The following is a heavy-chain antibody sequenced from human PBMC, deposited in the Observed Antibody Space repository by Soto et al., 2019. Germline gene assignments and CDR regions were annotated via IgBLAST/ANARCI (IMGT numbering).Heavy chain of an antibody. D-gene: IGHD5-18*01. CDR2: ISTYNGNT. CDR3: ARDPPRRYSYGQGRDY. J-gene: IGHJ4*02. V-gene: IGHV1-18*04. CDR1: GYTFTSYG. Sequence: HVQLVQSGAEVKKPGASVKVSCKASGYTFTSYGISWVRQAPGQGLEWMGWISTYNGNTNYAQKLQGRVTMTTDTATSTAYMEVRSLRSDDTAVYYWARDPPRRYSYGQGRDYWGQGTLVTVSS.